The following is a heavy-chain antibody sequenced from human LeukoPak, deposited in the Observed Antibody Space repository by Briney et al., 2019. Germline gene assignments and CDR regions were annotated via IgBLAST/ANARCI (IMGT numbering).Heavy chain of an antibody. CDR3: ARVDYGAFDI. D-gene: IGHD4-17*01. CDR1: GGSISSSSYY. Sequence: SETLSLTCTVSGGSISSSSYYWGWIRQPPGKGLEWIGSIYYSGSTNYNPSLKSRVTISVDKSKNQFSLKLSSVTAADTAVYYCARVDYGAFDIWGQGTMVTVSS. CDR2: IYYSGST. J-gene: IGHJ3*02. V-gene: IGHV4-39*07.